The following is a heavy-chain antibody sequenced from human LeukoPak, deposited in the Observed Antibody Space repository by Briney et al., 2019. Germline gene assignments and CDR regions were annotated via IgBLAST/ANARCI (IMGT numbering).Heavy chain of an antibody. CDR1: GFTFSSYD. J-gene: IGHJ6*03. D-gene: IGHD3-10*01. V-gene: IGHV3-23*01. Sequence: GGSLRLSCAASGFTFSSYDMSWVRQAPGKGLEWVSAISGSGGSTYYADSVKGRFTISRDNSKNTLYLQMNSLRAEDTAVYYCAKDVVRGYYYYYMDVWGKGTTVTVSS. CDR2: ISGSGGST. CDR3: AKDVVRGYYYYYMDV.